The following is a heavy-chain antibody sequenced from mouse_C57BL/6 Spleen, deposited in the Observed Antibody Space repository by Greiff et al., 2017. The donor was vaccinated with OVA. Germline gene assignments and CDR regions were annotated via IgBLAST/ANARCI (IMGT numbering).Heavy chain of an antibody. J-gene: IGHJ3*01. CDR1: GFNIKNTY. Sequence: EVKLVESVAELVRPGASVKLSCTASGFNIKNTYMHWVKQRPEQGLEWIGRIDPANGNTKYATQFQGQSTITADTSSITVYLQLSSLTSEDTAIYYCARDFYYGSSLFAYWGKGTLVTVSA. CDR2: IDPANGNT. D-gene: IGHD1-1*01. V-gene: IGHV14-3*01. CDR3: ARDFYYGSSLFAY.